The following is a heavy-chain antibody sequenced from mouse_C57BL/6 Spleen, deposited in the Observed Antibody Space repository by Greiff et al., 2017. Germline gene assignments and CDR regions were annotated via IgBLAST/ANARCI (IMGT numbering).Heavy chain of an antibody. Sequence: EVKLVESGPGLVKPSQSLSLTCSVTGYSITSGYYWNWIRQFPGNKLEWMGYISYDGSNNYNPSLKNRISITRDTSKNQFFLKLNSVTTEDTATYYCATYPITTVVAKAMDYWGQGTSVTVSS. J-gene: IGHJ4*01. CDR1: GYSITSGYY. V-gene: IGHV3-6*01. D-gene: IGHD1-1*01. CDR3: ATYPITTVVAKAMDY. CDR2: ISYDGSN.